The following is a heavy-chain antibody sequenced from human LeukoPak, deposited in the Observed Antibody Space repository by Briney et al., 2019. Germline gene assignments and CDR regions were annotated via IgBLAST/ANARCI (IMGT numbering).Heavy chain of an antibody. J-gene: IGHJ4*02. Sequence: PGGSLRLSCSASGFTFSAYVMYWVRQAPGKGLEYVSGISNNGGSSFYADSVKGRFTISRDNSKNTLYLQMSSLRAEDTAVYYCVKITSVTGGDCWGQGTRLTVSS. CDR1: GFTFSAYV. V-gene: IGHV3-64D*09. CDR2: ISNNGGSS. D-gene: IGHD1-1*01. CDR3: VKITSVTGGDC.